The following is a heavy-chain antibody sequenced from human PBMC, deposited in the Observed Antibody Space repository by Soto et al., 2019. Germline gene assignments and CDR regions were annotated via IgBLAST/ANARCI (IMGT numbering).Heavy chain of an antibody. CDR1: GGSVSSGSHY. CDR3: ARVVTEGDAFDI. Sequence: QVQLQESGPGLVKPSETLSLTCTVSGGSVSSGSHYWSWIRQPPGKGLEWIGYIYYSGSTNYNPSLKSRVTISVDTSKNQFSLRLSSVTAADTAVYYCARVVTEGDAFDIWGQGTMVTVSS. CDR2: IYYSGST. J-gene: IGHJ3*02. V-gene: IGHV4-61*01.